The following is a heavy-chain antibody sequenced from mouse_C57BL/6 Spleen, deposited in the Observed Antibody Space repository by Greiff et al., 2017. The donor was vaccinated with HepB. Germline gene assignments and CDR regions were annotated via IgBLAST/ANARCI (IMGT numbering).Heavy chain of an antibody. J-gene: IGHJ4*01. Sequence: VQLKESGTVLARPGASVKMSCKTSGYTFTSYWMHWVKQRPGQGLEWIGAIYPGNSDTSYNQKFKGKAKLTAVTSASTAYMELSSLTNEDSAVYYCTEGAKRSEKYAMDYWGQGTSVTVSS. V-gene: IGHV1-5*01. CDR1: GYTFTSYW. CDR3: TEGAKRSEKYAMDY. CDR2: IYPGNSDT.